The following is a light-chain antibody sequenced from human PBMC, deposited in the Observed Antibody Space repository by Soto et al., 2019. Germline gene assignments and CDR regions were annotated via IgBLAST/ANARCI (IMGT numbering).Light chain of an antibody. Sequence: EIVWTQSPGTLSLSPGERATLSCRASQSVSSSYLAWYQQKPGQAPRLLIYGASSRATGIPDRFSGSGSGTDFTLTISRLEPEDFAVYYCQQYGSSRTFGQGTKVEIK. CDR1: QSVSSSY. V-gene: IGKV3-20*01. CDR2: GAS. J-gene: IGKJ1*01. CDR3: QQYGSSRT.